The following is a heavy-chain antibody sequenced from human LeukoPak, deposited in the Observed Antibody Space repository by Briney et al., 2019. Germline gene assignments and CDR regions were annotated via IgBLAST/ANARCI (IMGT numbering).Heavy chain of an antibody. CDR1: GFTSSSYW. CDR2: IKQDGSEK. J-gene: IGHJ4*02. V-gene: IGHV3-7*05. Sequence: GGSLRLSCAASGFTSSSYWMSWVRQAPGKGLEWVANIKQDGSEKYYVDSVKGRFTISRDNAKNSLYLQMNSLRAEDTAVYYCARDRDSSSSFDYWGQGTLVTVSS. CDR3: ARDRDSSSSFDY. D-gene: IGHD6-6*01.